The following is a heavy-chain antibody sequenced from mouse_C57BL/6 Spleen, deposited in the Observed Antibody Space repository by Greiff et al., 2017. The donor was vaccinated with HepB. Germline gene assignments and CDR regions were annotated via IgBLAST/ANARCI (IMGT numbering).Heavy chain of an antibody. CDR1: GYTFTSYC. V-gene: IGHV1-64*01. Sequence: QVQLQQPGAELVKPGASVKLSCKASGYTFTSYCMHWVKQRPGQGLEWIGMIHPNSGSTNYNEKFKSQATLTVDKSSSTAYMKLRSLASEDSAVYYCARVTTVGDYAMDYWGQGTSVTVSS. CDR2: IHPNSGST. D-gene: IGHD1-1*01. CDR3: ARVTTVGDYAMDY. J-gene: IGHJ4*01.